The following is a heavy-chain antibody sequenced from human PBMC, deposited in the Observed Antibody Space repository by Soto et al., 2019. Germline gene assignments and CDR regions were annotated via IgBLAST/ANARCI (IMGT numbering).Heavy chain of an antibody. V-gene: IGHV1-3*01. J-gene: IGHJ5*02. CDR3: ARDRHYYDSSGHPLRP. Sequence: ASVKVSCKASGYTFTSYAMHWVRQAPGQRLEWMGWINAGNGNTKYSQKLQGRVTMTTDTSTSTAYMELRSLRSDDTAVYYCARDRHYYDSSGHPLRPWGQGTLVTVSS. CDR2: INAGNGNT. CDR1: GYTFTSYA. D-gene: IGHD3-22*01.